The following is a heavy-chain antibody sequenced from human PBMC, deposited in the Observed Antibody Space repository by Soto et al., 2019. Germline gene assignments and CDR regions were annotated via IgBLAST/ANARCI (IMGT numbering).Heavy chain of an antibody. CDR2: ISGSGGSI. V-gene: IGHV3-23*01. J-gene: IGHJ4*02. D-gene: IGHD3-10*01. Sequence: PGGSLRLSCAASGFTFSKYAMSWVRQPPGKGLEWVSAISGSGGSIYYADSVKGRFTISRDNSKNTLYLQMNSLRAEDTAVYYCAKYLALYPVDYYGSWSYFDYWGQGTLVTVSS. CDR3: AKYLALYPVDYYGSWSYFDY. CDR1: GFTFSKYA.